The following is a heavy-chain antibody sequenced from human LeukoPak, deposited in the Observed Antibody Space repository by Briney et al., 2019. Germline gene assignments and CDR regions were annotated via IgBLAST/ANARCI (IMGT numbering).Heavy chain of an antibody. J-gene: IGHJ4*02. V-gene: IGHV4-30-4*01. D-gene: IGHD5-18*01. CDR2: IYYSGST. Sequence: SETLSLTCTVSGGSISSGDYYRSWIRQPPGKGLEWIGYIYYSGSTYYNPSLKSRVTISVDTSKNQFSLKLSSVTAADTAVYYCARGYSYGAYYFDFWGQGTLVTVSS. CDR1: GGSISSGDYY. CDR3: ARGYSYGAYYFDF.